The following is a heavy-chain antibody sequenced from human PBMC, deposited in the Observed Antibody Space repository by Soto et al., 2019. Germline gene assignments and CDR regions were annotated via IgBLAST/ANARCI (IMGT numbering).Heavy chain of an antibody. V-gene: IGHV4-34*01. CDR2: ISPSGTT. D-gene: IGHD6-6*01. CDR1: SGSLSGYY. CDR3: ARAPKVSGSAQTRPDF. J-gene: IGHJ4*02. Sequence: SETLSLTCSLYSGSLSGYYWSWIRQPPGKGLEWIGEISPSGTTNYSPSLKSRASISVDTSKNQFSLNLTSLTAADTAVYYCARAPKVSGSAQTRPDFWGQGSLVTVSS.